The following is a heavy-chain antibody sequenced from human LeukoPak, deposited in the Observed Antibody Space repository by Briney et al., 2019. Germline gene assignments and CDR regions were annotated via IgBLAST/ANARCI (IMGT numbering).Heavy chain of an antibody. CDR1: GFTFSSYA. CDR3: VKGPTGVF. J-gene: IGHJ4*02. V-gene: IGHV3-64D*06. CDR2: ITSDGGTT. Sequence: PGGSLRLSCSASGFTFSSYAMHWVRQGPEKGLEYVSVITSDGGTTYYADSVKGRFTISRDNSKNTLDLQMSSLRAEDTAVYYCVKGPTGVFWGQGTLVTVSS. D-gene: IGHD4-23*01.